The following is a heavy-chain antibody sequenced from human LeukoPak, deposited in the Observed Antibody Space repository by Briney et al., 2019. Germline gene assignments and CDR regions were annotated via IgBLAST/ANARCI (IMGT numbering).Heavy chain of an antibody. J-gene: IGHJ4*02. CDR1: GFTFSSYA. V-gene: IGHV3-48*02. Sequence: PGRSLRLSCAASGFTFSSYAMHWVRQAPGKGLEWVSYISSSSSTIYCADSVKGRFTISRDNAKNSLYLQMNSLRDEDTAVYYCARDLGVLTDYWGQGTLVTVSS. D-gene: IGHD2-8*01. CDR2: ISSSSSTI. CDR3: ARDLGVLTDY.